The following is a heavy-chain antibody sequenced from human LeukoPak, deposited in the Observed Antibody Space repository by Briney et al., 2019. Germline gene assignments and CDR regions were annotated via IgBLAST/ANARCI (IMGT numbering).Heavy chain of an antibody. CDR1: GFTFSTYG. V-gene: IGHV3-30*02. CDR3: AEDQKLQPFHY. D-gene: IGHD2-15*01. J-gene: IGHJ4*02. CDR2: IQFDGTDE. Sequence: GGSLRLSCEASGFTFSTYGMHWVRQAPGKGLEWVAFIQFDGTDEHYADSVKGRFTISRDNSKNTLYPQLNSLRPEDTSVYYCAEDQKLQPFHYWGQGTLVTVSS.